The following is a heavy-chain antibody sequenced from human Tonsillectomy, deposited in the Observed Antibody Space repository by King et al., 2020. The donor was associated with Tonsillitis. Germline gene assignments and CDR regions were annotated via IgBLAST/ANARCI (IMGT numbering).Heavy chain of an antibody. CDR3: ARQTEAALQEFDY. J-gene: IGHJ4*02. CDR1: GGSISSSSYY. Sequence: QVQLQESGPGLVKPSETLSLTCTVSGGSISSSSYYWGWIRQPPGKGLEWIGSIYYSGSTYYNPSLKSRVTISVDTSKNQFSLKLSSVTAADTAVYYCARQTEAALQEFDYWGQGTLVTVSS. CDR2: IYYSGST. V-gene: IGHV4-39*01. D-gene: IGHD2-21*02.